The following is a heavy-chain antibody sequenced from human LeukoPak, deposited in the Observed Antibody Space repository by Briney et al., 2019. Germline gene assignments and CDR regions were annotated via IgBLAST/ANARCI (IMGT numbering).Heavy chain of an antibody. Sequence: GGSLRLSCAASGFTFSSYGMHWVRQAPGKGLEWVAVISYDGSNKYYADSVKGRFTISRDNSKNTLYLQMNSLRAEDTAVYYCAKGQWGAYYGMDVWGQGTTVTVSS. CDR3: AKGQWGAYYGMDV. J-gene: IGHJ6*02. CDR1: GFTFSSYG. CDR2: ISYDGSNK. D-gene: IGHD1-26*01. V-gene: IGHV3-30*18.